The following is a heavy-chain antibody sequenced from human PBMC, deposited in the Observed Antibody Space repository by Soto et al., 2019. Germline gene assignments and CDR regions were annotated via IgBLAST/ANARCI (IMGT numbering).Heavy chain of an antibody. V-gene: IGHV3-15*01. Sequence: RLSCAASGFTFSNARMSWVRQAPGKGLEWVGRIKSKTDGGTTDYAAPVKGRFTISRDDSKNTLYLQMNSLKTEDTAVYYCTGGGYSGYGIIDYWGQGTLVTVSS. J-gene: IGHJ4*02. CDR1: GFTFSNAR. CDR3: TGGGYSGYGIIDY. D-gene: IGHD5-12*01. CDR2: IKSKTDGGTT.